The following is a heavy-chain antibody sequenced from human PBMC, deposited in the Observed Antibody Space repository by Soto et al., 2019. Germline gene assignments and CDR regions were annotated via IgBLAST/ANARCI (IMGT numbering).Heavy chain of an antibody. CDR3: ARFRRVRWGDY. CDR2: INHSGST. CDR1: GGSFSGYY. D-gene: IGHD4-17*01. V-gene: IGHV4-34*01. Sequence: SETLSLTCAVYGGSFSGYYWSWIRQPPGKGLEWIGEINHSGSTNYNPSLKSRVTISVDTSKNQFSLKLSSVTAADTAVYYCARFRRVRWGDYWGQGTLVTVSS. J-gene: IGHJ4*02.